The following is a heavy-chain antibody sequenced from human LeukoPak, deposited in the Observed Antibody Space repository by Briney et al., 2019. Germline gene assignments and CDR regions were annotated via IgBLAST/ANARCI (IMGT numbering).Heavy chain of an antibody. D-gene: IGHD2-2*01. CDR2: IIPIFGTA. J-gene: IGHJ3*02. CDR3: ARVRDIVVVPAAGDAFDI. CDR1: GGAFSSYA. Sequence: SVKVSCKASGGAFSSYAISWVRQAPGQGLEWMGGIIPIFGTADYAQKFQGRVTITADESTSTAYMALSSLRSEDTAVYYCARVRDIVVVPAAGDAFDIWGQGTMVTVSS. V-gene: IGHV1-69*01.